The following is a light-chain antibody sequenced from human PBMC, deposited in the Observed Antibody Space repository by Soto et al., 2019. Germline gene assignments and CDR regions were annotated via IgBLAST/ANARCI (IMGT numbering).Light chain of an antibody. J-gene: IGLJ1*01. CDR2: EVT. Sequence: QSALTQPPSASGSPGQSVTISCTGTSSDVGGYNYVSWYKQHPGKAPKLMIYEVTKRPSGVPDRFSGSKSGNTASLTVSGLQAEDEADYYCSSYAGSNNLYVFGTGTKLTV. CDR1: SSDVGGYNY. CDR3: SSYAGSNNLYV. V-gene: IGLV2-8*01.